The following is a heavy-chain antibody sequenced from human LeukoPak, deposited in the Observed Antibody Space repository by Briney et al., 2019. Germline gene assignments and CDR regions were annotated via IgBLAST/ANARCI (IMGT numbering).Heavy chain of an antibody. CDR3: ARDPSTGWKDCDH. CDR1: GYNFADYW. V-gene: IGHV5-51*04. CDR2: IYPGDYDT. J-gene: IGHJ5*02. Sequence: GESLKISCKASGYNFADYWIAWVRQMPGRGLEWVGIIYPGDYDTAYGPSFRGQVTISVDTPISTVYLQFKSLNTSDTAMYYCARDPSTGWKDCDHFGQGTRVTVSS. D-gene: IGHD1-1*01.